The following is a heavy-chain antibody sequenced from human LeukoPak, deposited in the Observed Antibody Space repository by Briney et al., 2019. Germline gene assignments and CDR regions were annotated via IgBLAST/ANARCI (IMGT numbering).Heavy chain of an antibody. Sequence: GASVKVSCKASGYTLTSYDINWVRQATGQGLEWMGWMNPNSGNTGYAQKFQGRVTMTRNTSISTAYMELSSLRSEDTAVYYCARSEYQSYYYYYYMDVWGKGTTVTVSS. D-gene: IGHD2-2*01. CDR2: MNPNSGNT. V-gene: IGHV1-8*01. J-gene: IGHJ6*03. CDR1: GYTLTSYD. CDR3: ARSEYQSYYYYYYMDV.